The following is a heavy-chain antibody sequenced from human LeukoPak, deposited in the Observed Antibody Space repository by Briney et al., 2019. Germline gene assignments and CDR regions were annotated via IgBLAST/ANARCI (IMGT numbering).Heavy chain of an antibody. CDR1: GGSISSSRYY. Sequence: SETLSLTCTVSGGSISSSRYYWGWLRQPPGKGLEWIGTIYYSGSTYYNPSLKSRVTISVDTSKNQFSLKLSSVTAADTAVYYCARDPSSAYFDYWGQGTLVTVSS. J-gene: IGHJ4*02. D-gene: IGHD6-25*01. CDR3: ARDPSSAYFDY. V-gene: IGHV4-39*07. CDR2: IYYSGST.